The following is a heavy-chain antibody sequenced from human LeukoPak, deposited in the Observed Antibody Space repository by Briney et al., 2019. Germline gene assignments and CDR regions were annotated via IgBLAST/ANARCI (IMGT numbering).Heavy chain of an antibody. J-gene: IGHJ4*02. D-gene: IGHD6-13*01. Sequence: GGSLRLSCVASGFTFSKNWMHWVRQAPGKGLVWVSRIQGDGSNTNYADSVKGRFSISRDNAKNTVYLQMNSLRAEDTGIYYCARGTSAGGPISPFDFWGRGTVVTVSS. CDR2: IQGDGSNT. CDR1: GFTFSKNW. CDR3: ARGTSAGGPISPFDF. V-gene: IGHV3-74*01.